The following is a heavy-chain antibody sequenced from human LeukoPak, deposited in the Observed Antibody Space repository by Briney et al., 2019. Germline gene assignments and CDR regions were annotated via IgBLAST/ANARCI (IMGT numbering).Heavy chain of an antibody. J-gene: IGHJ3*02. Sequence: GGSLRLSCAASGFSFSSYGIHWVRLAPGKGLEWVAVISDDGTRKYYTDSVQGRFTISRDNSKNTLYLQMNSLRAEDMAVYYCAREFSGYAFDIWGQGTMVTVSS. CDR3: AREFSGYAFDI. CDR2: ISDDGTRK. D-gene: IGHD5-12*01. CDR1: GFSFSSYG. V-gene: IGHV3-30*03.